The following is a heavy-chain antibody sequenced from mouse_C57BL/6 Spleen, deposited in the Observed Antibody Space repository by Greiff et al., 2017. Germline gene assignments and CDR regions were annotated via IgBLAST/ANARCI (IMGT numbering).Heavy chain of an antibody. CDR1: GYTFTSYW. V-gene: IGHV1-72*01. CDR3: ALFITTVSGYFDY. Sequence: QVQLQQPGAELVKPGASVKLSCKASGYTFTSYWMHWVKQRPGRGLEWIGRIDPNSGGTKYNEKFKSKATLTVDKPSSTAYMQRSSLTSEDSAVYYCALFITTVSGYFDYWGQGTTLTVSS. D-gene: IGHD1-1*01. CDR2: IDPNSGGT. J-gene: IGHJ2*01.